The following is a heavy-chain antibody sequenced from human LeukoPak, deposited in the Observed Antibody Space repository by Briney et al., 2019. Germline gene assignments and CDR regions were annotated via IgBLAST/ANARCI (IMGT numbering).Heavy chain of an antibody. CDR1: GYTLTELS. D-gene: IGHD3-10*01. Sequence: GASVKVSCKVSGYTLTELSMHWVRQAPGKGLEWMGGFDPEDGETIYAQKFQGRVTMTEDTSTDTAYMELSSLRSEDMAVYYCAREGSMVRGVGIFGFDYWGQGTLVTVSS. V-gene: IGHV1-24*01. CDR2: FDPEDGET. J-gene: IGHJ4*02. CDR3: AREGSMVRGVGIFGFDY.